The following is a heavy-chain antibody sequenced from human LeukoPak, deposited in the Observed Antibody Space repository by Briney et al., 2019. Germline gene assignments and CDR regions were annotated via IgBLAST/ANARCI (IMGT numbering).Heavy chain of an antibody. CDR2: ISGSGDNT. CDR3: VKAGYSSSSNYFDY. J-gene: IGHJ4*02. D-gene: IGHD6-6*01. Sequence: PGGSLRLSCAASRFTFSNYAMSWVRQAPGKGLEWVSAISGSGDNTYYADSVKGRFTISRDNSKNTLYLQMNSLRAEDTAVYYCVKAGYSSSSNYFDYWGQGTLVTVSS. V-gene: IGHV3-23*01. CDR1: RFTFSNYA.